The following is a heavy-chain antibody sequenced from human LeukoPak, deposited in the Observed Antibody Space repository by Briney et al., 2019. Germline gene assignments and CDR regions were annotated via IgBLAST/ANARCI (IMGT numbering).Heavy chain of an antibody. D-gene: IGHD3-22*01. CDR1: GFTFSSYA. CDR3: AKRGVVIRVILVGFHKEAYYFDS. V-gene: IGHV3-74*01. CDR2: VKSDGSST. Sequence: GGSLRLSCAASGFTFSSYAMHWVRQAPGKGLVWVSRVKSDGSSTSYADSVKGRFTISRDNPKNTLYLQMNSLRVEDTAVYFCAKRGVVIRVILVGFHKEAYYFDSWGQGALVTVSS. J-gene: IGHJ4*02.